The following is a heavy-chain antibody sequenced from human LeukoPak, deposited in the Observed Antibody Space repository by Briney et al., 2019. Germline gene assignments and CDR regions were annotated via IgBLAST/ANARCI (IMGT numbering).Heavy chain of an antibody. CDR2: IYYSGST. CDR3: ARSKVGFCGTSSCRPFYFDY. V-gene: IGHV4-59*01. Sequence: SETLSLTCTVSGGSISSYYWSWIRQPPGKGLEWIGYIYYSGSTNYNPSLKSRVTISVDTSKNQFSLKLSSVTAADTAVYYCARSKVGFCGTSSCRPFYFDYWGQGTLVTVSS. CDR1: GGSISSYY. D-gene: IGHD2-2*01. J-gene: IGHJ4*02.